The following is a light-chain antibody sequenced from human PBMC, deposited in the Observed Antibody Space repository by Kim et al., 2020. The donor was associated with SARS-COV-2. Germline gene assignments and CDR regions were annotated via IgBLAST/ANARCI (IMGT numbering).Light chain of an antibody. CDR3: AGWDDSLIGPI. V-gene: IGLV1-47*01. CDR1: TSNMGRKP. CDR2: RND. Sequence: GRRATISGSGNTSNMGRKPVYWYQHLPGTAPKLLISRNDQRPSGVPDRFSGSKSGTSASLAISGLRSEDEADYYCAGWDDSLIGPIFGGGTQLTVL. J-gene: IGLJ2*01.